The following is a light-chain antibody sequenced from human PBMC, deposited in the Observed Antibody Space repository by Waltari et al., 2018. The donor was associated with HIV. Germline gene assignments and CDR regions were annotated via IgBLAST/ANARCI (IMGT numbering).Light chain of an antibody. Sequence: IQMTQSTSTLSASVGDRVTITCRAMQGIDNWLAWYQQKPGKAPKLLIYKASSLESRVPSRFSGSGFGTEFTLTISSLQPDDFSTDYCQEYNSIFGGGTKVEIK. CDR3: QEYNSI. CDR1: QGIDNW. J-gene: IGKJ4*01. V-gene: IGKV1-5*03. CDR2: KAS.